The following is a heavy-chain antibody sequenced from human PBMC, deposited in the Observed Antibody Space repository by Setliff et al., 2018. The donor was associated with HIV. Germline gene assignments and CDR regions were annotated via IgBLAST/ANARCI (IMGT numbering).Heavy chain of an antibody. CDR3: ARFALGSRMDYFDY. J-gene: IGHJ4*02. Sequence: PSETLSLTCTFSGGSTNSHSWTWIRQPPGKALEWIGYISHTGSTNYTPSLKGRVAISIDTSKNQFSLKLNSVTAADTAVYYCARFALGSRMDYFDYWGQGTLVTVS. D-gene: IGHD3-10*01. CDR2: ISHTGST. V-gene: IGHV4-59*11. CDR1: GGSTNSHS.